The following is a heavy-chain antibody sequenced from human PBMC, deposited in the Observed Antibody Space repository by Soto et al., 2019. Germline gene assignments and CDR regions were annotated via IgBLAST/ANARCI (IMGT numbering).Heavy chain of an antibody. J-gene: IGHJ4*02. CDR2: ISSSSSTI. D-gene: IGHD6-13*01. V-gene: IGHV3-48*01. CDR3: ARVGAAAGINFDY. CDR1: GFTFSSYS. Sequence: EVQLVESGGGLVQPGGSLRLSCAASGFTFSSYSMNWVRQAPGKGLEWVSYISSSSSTIHYADSVKGRFTISRDNAKNSVYLQMNSLRAEDTGVYYCARVGAAAGINFDYWGQGTLVTVSS.